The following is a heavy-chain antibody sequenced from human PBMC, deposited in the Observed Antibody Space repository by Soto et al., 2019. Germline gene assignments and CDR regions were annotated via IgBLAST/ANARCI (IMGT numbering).Heavy chain of an antibody. CDR1: GGTFSSYA. V-gene: IGHV1-69*13. Sequence: SVKVSCKASGGTFSSYAISWVRQAPGQGLEWMGGIIPIFCTANYAQKFQGRVTITADESTSTAYMELSSLRSEDTAVYYCARESRFSIAARGWFDPWGQGTLVTVSS. CDR3: ARESRFSIAARGWFDP. D-gene: IGHD6-6*01. CDR2: IIPIFCTA. J-gene: IGHJ5*02.